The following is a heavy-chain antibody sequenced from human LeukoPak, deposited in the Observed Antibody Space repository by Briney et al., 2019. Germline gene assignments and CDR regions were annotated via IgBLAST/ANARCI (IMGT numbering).Heavy chain of an antibody. CDR3: AKENWVYNWKYDSSGSGINY. J-gene: IGHJ4*02. CDR1: GGSISSSSYY. CDR2: IYYSGST. Sequence: SETLSLTCTVSGGSISSSSYYWGWIRQPPGKGLEWIGSIYYSGSTYYNPSLKSRVTISVDTSKNQFSLKLSSVTAADTAVYYCAKENWVYNWKYDSSGSGINYWGQGTLVTVSS. D-gene: IGHD3-22*01. V-gene: IGHV4-39*07.